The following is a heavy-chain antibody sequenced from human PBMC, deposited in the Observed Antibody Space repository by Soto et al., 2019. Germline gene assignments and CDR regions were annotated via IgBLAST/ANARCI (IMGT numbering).Heavy chain of an antibody. D-gene: IGHD3-9*01. J-gene: IGHJ4*02. CDR3: TKGAWLDY. Sequence: EVQLLESGGGLVQPGGSLRLSCAASGFTFSTFDMSWVRQAPGKGLEWVSAIRGSTGNTYYADSVKGRFTNSKYNSETTMFLHMNSMRPEDTALYYCTKGAWLDYWGQGMLVTVSS. CDR1: GFTFSTFD. V-gene: IGHV3-23*01. CDR2: IRGSTGNT.